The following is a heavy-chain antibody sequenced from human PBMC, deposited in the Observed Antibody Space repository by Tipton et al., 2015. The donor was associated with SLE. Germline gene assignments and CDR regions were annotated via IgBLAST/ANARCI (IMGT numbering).Heavy chain of an antibody. D-gene: IGHD2-15*01. Sequence: TLSLTCTVSGGSISSYYWSWIRQPPGKGLEWIGYIYYSGSTNYNPSLKSRVTISVDTSKNQFSLKLSSVTAADTAVYYCARVACSGGSCYSGYDAFDIWGPGTMAAVST. J-gene: IGHJ3*02. CDR2: IYYSGST. CDR1: GGSISSYY. CDR3: ARVACSGGSCYSGYDAFDI. V-gene: IGHV4-59*01.